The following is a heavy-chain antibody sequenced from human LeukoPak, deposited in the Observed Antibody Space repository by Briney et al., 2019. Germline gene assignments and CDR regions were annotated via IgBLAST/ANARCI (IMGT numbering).Heavy chain of an antibody. J-gene: IGHJ4*02. Sequence: ASVKVSCKASGGTFSSYTISWVRQAPGQGLEWMGWINPNSGGTNYAQKFQGRVTMTRDTSISTAYMELSRLRSDDTAVYYCARQTGDSPLYYFDYWGQGTLVTVSS. D-gene: IGHD7-27*01. CDR2: INPNSGGT. V-gene: IGHV1-2*02. CDR1: GGTFSSYT. CDR3: ARQTGDSPLYYFDY.